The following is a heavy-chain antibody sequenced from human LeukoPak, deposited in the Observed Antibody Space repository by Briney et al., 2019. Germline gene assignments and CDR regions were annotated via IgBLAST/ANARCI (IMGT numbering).Heavy chain of an antibody. CDR3: ARGLGPAAVRYYFDF. CDR1: GYTFTTYG. V-gene: IGHV1-18*01. CDR2: ISAYNSNT. J-gene: IGHJ4*02. Sequence: ASVKVSCKASGYTFTTYGISWVRQAPVKPHGRMGWISAYNSNTNYAQKLQGRVTMTTDTSTSTAYMELSSLRSEDTAVYYWARGLGPAAVRYYFDFCYRGTLITVSS. D-gene: IGHD2-2*02.